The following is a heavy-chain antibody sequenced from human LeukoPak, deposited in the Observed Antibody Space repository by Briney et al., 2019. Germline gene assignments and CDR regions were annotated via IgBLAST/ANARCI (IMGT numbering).Heavy chain of an antibody. CDR3: ARRATIFGVVIHNYFDY. CDR2: IYTSGST. D-gene: IGHD3-3*01. CDR1: GGSISSYY. V-gene: IGHV4-4*09. Sequence: SETLSPTCTVSGGSISSYYWSWIRQPPGKGLEWIGYIYTSGSTNYNPSLKSRVTISVDTSKNQFSLKLSSVTAADTAVYYCARRATIFGVVIHNYFDYWGQGTLVTVSS. J-gene: IGHJ4*02.